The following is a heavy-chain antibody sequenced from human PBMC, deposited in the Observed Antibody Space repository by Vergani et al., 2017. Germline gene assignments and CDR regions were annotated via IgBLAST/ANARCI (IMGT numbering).Heavy chain of an antibody. CDR3: ARATDSSCYPYYFDY. Sequence: QLQLQESGSGLVKPSQTLSLTCAVSGGSISSGGYSWSWIRQPPGKGLEWIGYIYHSGSTYYNPSLKSRVTISVDRSKNQFSLKLSSVTAADTAVYYCARATDSSCYPYYFDYWGQGTLVTVSS. D-gene: IGHD3-22*01. CDR1: GGSISSGGYS. J-gene: IGHJ4*02. CDR2: IYHSGST. V-gene: IGHV4-30-2*01.